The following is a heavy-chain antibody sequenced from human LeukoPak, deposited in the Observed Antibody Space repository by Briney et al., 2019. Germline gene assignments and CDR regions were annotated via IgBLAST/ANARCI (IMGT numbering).Heavy chain of an antibody. J-gene: IGHJ4*02. Sequence: GGSLRLSCAASGFTFSTYAMNWVRQAPGKGLEWVAVISYDGSNKYYADSVKGRFTISRDNSKNTLYLQMNSLRAEDTAVYYCASTSVVVVPAALDYWGQGTLVTVSS. CDR3: ASTSVVVVPAALDY. CDR1: GFTFSTYA. CDR2: ISYDGSNK. D-gene: IGHD2-2*01. V-gene: IGHV3-30-3*01.